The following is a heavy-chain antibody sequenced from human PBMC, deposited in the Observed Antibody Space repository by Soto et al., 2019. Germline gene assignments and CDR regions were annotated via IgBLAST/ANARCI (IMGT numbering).Heavy chain of an antibody. CDR2: ITSGGGDT. J-gene: IGHJ4*02. V-gene: IGHV3-23*01. D-gene: IGHD2-2*01. CDR3: AKGSAASRPYYFDA. CDR1: GFTFSKYA. Sequence: PGGSLRLSCAASGFTFSKYAMSWVRQDPAKGLEWFSGITSGGGDTYHSDSVKGRFTISRDNSNNMLYLQMNSLRAEDTAIYYCAKGSAASRPYYFDAWGQGTLVTVSS.